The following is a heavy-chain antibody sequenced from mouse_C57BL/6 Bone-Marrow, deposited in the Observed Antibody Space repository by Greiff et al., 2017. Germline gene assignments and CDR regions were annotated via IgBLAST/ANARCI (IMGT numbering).Heavy chain of an antibody. V-gene: IGHV1-5*01. CDR1: GYTFTSYW. Sequence: EVQLQQSGPVLARPGASVKMSCKTSGYTFTSYWMHWVKQRPGQGLEWIGAIYPGNSDTSYNQKFKGKAKLTAVTSASTAYMELSSLTNEDSAVYYCTRFITTVVEGAWFAYWGQGTLVTVSA. CDR2: IYPGNSDT. J-gene: IGHJ3*01. D-gene: IGHD1-1*01. CDR3: TRFITTVVEGAWFAY.